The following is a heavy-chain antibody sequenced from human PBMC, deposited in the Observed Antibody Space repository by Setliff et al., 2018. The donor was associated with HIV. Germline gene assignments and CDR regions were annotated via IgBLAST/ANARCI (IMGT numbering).Heavy chain of an antibody. CDR2: INHSGST. CDR1: GGSVSGHY. J-gene: IGHJ4*02. D-gene: IGHD3-22*01. Sequence: TSETLSLTCAVYGGSVSGHYWGWFRQPPGKGLEWIGEINHSGSTNYNPSLKSRVTISVDTSKNQFSLKLSSVTATDTAVFYCARLTTTYYYDSSAYYHPIWGQGTLVTVSS. CDR3: ARLTTTYYYDSSAYYHPI. V-gene: IGHV4-34*01.